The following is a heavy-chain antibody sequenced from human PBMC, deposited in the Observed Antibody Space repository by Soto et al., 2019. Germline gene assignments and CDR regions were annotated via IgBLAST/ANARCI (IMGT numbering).Heavy chain of an antibody. CDR1: GGSISSYY. D-gene: IGHD3-16*01. J-gene: IGHJ6*02. CDR2: IYYSGST. CDR3: ARGSGKGYVWGSYSDV. V-gene: IGHV4-59*08. Sequence: SETLSLTCTVSGGSISSYYWSWIRQPPGKGLEWIGYIYYSGSTKYNPSLKSRVTISVDTSKNQFSLKLSSVTAADTAVYYCARGSGKGYVWGSYSDVWGQGTTVTVSS.